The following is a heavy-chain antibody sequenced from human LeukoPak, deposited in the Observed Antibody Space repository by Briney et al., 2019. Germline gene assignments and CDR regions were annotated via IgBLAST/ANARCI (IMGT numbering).Heavy chain of an antibody. Sequence: ASVKVSCKASGYTFTSYDINWVRQATGQGLEWMGWMNPNSGNTGYAQKFQGRVTMTRNTSISTAYMELSSLRSEDTAVYYCARESVDYDAFDIWGLGTMVTVSS. V-gene: IGHV1-8*01. CDR1: GYTFTSYD. D-gene: IGHD5-12*01. J-gene: IGHJ3*02. CDR3: ARESVDYDAFDI. CDR2: MNPNSGNT.